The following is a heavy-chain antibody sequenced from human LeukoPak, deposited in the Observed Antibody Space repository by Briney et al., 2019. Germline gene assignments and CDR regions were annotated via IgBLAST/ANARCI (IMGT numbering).Heavy chain of an antibody. V-gene: IGHV1-18*01. Sequence: ASVKVSCKASGYTFTSYGISGVRQAPGQGLEWMGWISAYNGNTNYAQKLQGRVTMTTDTSTSTAYMELRSLRSDDTAVYYCARDRCGGDCYSPLYYYYGMDVWGQGTTVTVSS. CDR2: ISAYNGNT. D-gene: IGHD2-21*02. CDR1: GYTFTSYG. CDR3: ARDRCGGDCYSPLYYYYGMDV. J-gene: IGHJ6*02.